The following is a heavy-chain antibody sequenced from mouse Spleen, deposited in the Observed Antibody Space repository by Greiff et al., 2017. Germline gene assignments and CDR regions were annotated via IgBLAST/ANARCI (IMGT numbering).Heavy chain of an antibody. D-gene: IGHD2-4*01. CDR3: ASPGDDYDERVAWFAY. CDR2: IYPGGGYT. J-gene: IGHJ3*01. CDR1: GYTFTNYW. V-gene: IGHV1-63*02. Sequence: QVQLQQSGAELVRPGTSVKISCKASGYTFTNYWLGWVKQRPGHGLEWIGDIYPGGGYTNYNEKFKGKATLTADTSSSTAYMQLSSLTSEDSAVYFCASPGDDYDERVAWFAYWGQGTLVTVSA.